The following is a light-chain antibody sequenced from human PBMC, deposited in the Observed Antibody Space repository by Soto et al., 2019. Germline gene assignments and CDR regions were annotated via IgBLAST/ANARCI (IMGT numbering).Light chain of an antibody. CDR1: QSVSSSY. V-gene: IGKV3-20*01. CDR3: QQYGGSLT. J-gene: IGKJ4*01. Sequence: EIALTQSPGTLSLSPGERATLSCRASQSVSSSYLAWYQQKPGQAPRLLIYGATIRATGIPDRFSGSGSGTDFTLTISRLEPEDFAVYYCQQYGGSLTFGGGTTGDIK. CDR2: GAT.